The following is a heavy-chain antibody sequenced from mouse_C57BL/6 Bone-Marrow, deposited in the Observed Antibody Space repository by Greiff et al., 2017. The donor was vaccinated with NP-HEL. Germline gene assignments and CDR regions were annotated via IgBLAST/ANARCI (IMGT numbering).Heavy chain of an antibody. CDR1: GFTFSDYG. D-gene: IGHD2-3*01. J-gene: IGHJ3*01. Sequence: EVKLMESGGGLVKPGGSLKLSCAASGFTFSDYGMHWVRQAPEKGLEWVAYISSGSSTISYADTVKGRFTSSIVNAKKTLFLPMTRLRSEDTAMYYCAREGYDGYYQAWFAYWGQGTLVTVSA. CDR2: ISSGSSTI. CDR3: AREGYDGYYQAWFAY. V-gene: IGHV5-17*01.